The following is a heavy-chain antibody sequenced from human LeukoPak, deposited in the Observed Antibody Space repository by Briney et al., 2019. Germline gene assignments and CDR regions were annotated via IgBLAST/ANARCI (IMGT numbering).Heavy chain of an antibody. CDR2: IYPRDGST. CDR1: GGTFSSHE. CDR3: ARDQEGFDY. V-gene: IGHV1-46*01. Sequence: ASVTVSCKASGGTFSSHEISWVRQAPGQGLEWMGMIYPRDGSTSCAQKFQGRVTVTRDTSTSTVHMELSGLRSEDTAVYYCARDQEGFDYWGQGTLVTVSS. J-gene: IGHJ4*02.